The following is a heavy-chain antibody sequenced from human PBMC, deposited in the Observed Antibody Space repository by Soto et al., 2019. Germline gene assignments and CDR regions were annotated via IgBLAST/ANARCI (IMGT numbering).Heavy chain of an antibody. CDR3: ARGLNDYGDYGGDY. CDR1: GFTFSSYA. Sequence: QVQLVESGGGVVQPGRSLRLSCAASGFTFSSYAMHWVRQAPGKGLEWVAVISYDGSNKYYADSVKGRFTISRDNSKNTLYLQMNSLRAEDTAVYYCARGLNDYGDYGGDYWGQGTLVTVSS. D-gene: IGHD4-17*01. J-gene: IGHJ4*02. V-gene: IGHV3-30-3*01. CDR2: ISYDGSNK.